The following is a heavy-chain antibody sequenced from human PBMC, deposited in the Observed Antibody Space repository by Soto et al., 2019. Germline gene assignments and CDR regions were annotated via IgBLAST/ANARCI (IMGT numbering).Heavy chain of an antibody. D-gene: IGHD6-19*01. Sequence: SGPTLVNPTQTLTLTCTFSGFSLSTNGMCASWIRQPPGKALEWLALVDWDDDKFYSISLRTRLTISRDASKNQVVLTMTDMDPVDTATYYCARTPLTTGWSVDYWGQGTLVTVSS. CDR3: ARTPLTTGWSVDY. CDR2: VDWDDDK. CDR1: GFSLSTNGMC. V-gene: IGHV2-70*01. J-gene: IGHJ4*02.